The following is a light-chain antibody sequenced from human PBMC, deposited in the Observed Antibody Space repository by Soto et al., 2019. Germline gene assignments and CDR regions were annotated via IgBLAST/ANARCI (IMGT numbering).Light chain of an antibody. V-gene: IGKV1-5*03. Sequence: DIQMTQSPSTLSASVGDRVTITYRASQSLSKWLAWYQQKPGKAPKLLIYQASNLEDGVPSRFSGSGSGTEFTLTISGXQPDDFXTYFCQQYXIFPLTFGGGTKVEIK. CDR1: QSLSKW. CDR3: QQYXIFPLT. J-gene: IGKJ4*01. CDR2: QAS.